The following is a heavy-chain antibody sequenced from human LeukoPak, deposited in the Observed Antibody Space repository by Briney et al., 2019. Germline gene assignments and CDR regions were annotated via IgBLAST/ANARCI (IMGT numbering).Heavy chain of an antibody. CDR2: ISYDGSNK. CDR1: GFTFSSYG. Sequence: GGSLRLSCAASGFTFSSYGMHWVRQAPGKGLEWVAVISYDGSNKYYADSVKGRFTISRDNSKNTLYLQMNSLRAEDTAVYYCAKDRIAVAGYLTNWFDPWGQGTLVTVSS. CDR3: AKDRIAVAGYLTNWFDP. V-gene: IGHV3-30*18. J-gene: IGHJ5*02. D-gene: IGHD6-19*01.